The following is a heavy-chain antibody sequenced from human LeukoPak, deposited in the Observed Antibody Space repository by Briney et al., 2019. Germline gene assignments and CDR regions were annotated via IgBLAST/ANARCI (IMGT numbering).Heavy chain of an antibody. V-gene: IGHV1-46*01. CDR2: INPSGGST. CDR1: GYTFTSYY. D-gene: IGHD5-18*01. CDR3: ARGGSNTAMAWGWFDP. J-gene: IGHJ5*02. Sequence: ASVKVSYKASGYTFTSYYMHWVRQAPGQGLEWMGIINPSGGSTSYAQKFQGRVTMTRDTSTSTVYMELSSLRSEDTAVYYCARGGSNTAMAWGWFDPWGQGTLVTVSS.